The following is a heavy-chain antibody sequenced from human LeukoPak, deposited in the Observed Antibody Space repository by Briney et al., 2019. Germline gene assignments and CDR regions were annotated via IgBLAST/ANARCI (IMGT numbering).Heavy chain of an antibody. Sequence: SETLSLTCTVSGASISSGSYHWSWIRQPAGKGLEWIGRFTTGGSTKYNPAPKSRATISLDNSNNQFSLKMSSVTAAATALYYCARDPVDGYAFFDYWGQGNLVTVSS. CDR2: FTTGGST. D-gene: IGHD5-18*01. V-gene: IGHV4-61*02. CDR3: ARDPVDGYAFFDY. J-gene: IGHJ4*02. CDR1: GASISSGSYH.